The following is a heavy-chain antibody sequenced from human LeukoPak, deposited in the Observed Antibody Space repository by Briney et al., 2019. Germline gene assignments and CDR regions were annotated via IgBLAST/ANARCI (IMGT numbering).Heavy chain of an antibody. CDR1: GGSFSGYY. V-gene: IGHV4-34*01. J-gene: IGHJ5*02. D-gene: IGHD6-13*01. Sequence: SETLSLTCAVYGGSFSGYYWSWIRQPPGKGLEWIGEINHSGSTNYNPSLKSRVTISVDTSKNQFSLKLSSVTAADTAVYYCARWAAGTGRNWFDPWGQGTLVTVSS. CDR2: INHSGST. CDR3: ARWAAGTGRNWFDP.